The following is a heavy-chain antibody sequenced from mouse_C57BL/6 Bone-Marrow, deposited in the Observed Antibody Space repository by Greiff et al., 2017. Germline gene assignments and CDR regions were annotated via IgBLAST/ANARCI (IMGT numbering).Heavy chain of an antibody. V-gene: IGHV8-8*01. CDR3: ARITTAGGGFAY. D-gene: IGHD1-2*01. J-gene: IGHJ3*01. CDR1: GFSLSTFGMG. Sequence: QVTLKVSGPGILQPSQTLSLTCSFSGFSLSTFGMGVGWIRQPSGKGLEWLAHIWWDNDKYYNPALKSRLTISKDTSKNQVFRKIANVDTADTATYYCARITTAGGGFAYWGQGTLVTVSA. CDR2: IWWDNDK.